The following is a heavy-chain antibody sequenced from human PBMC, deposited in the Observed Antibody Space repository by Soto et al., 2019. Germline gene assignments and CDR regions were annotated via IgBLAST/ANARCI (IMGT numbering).Heavy chain of an antibody. V-gene: IGHV4-30-4*01. CDR2: IFYSGST. Sequence: SETLSLTCTVSGGSVSSGDYYWSWIRQPPGKGLEWIGSIFYSGSTYYNPSLKSRVTISLDTSKDQFSLKLSSVTAADTAVYYCASEPRLQYYYYYYGMDVWGQGTTVTVSS. J-gene: IGHJ6*02. CDR1: GGSVSSGDYY. D-gene: IGHD4-4*01. CDR3: ASEPRLQYYYYYYGMDV.